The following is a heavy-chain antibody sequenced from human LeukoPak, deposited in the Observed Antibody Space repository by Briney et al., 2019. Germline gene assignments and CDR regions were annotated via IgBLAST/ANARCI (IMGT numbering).Heavy chain of an antibody. D-gene: IGHD3-9*01. CDR1: GGSFSGYY. V-gene: IGHV4-34*01. J-gene: IGHJ4*02. CDR3: ARLRPRLRYFDWLSGFDY. CDR2: INHSGST. Sequence: SSETLSLTCAVYGGSFSGYYWSWIRQPPGKGLEWIGEINHSGSTNYNPSLKSRVTISVDTSKNQFSLKLSSVTAADTAVYYCARLRPRLRYFDWLSGFDYWGQGTLVTVSS.